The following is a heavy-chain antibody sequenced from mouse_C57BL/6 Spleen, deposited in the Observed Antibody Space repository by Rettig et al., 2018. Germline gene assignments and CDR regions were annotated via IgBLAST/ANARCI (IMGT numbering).Heavy chain of an antibody. J-gene: IGHJ3*01. Sequence: SCKASGYTFTDYYMNWVKQSHGKSLEWIGDINPKNGGTTYNQKFKGKATLTVDKSSSTAYMELRSLTFEDSAVYYCAKIIYDGYFWGQGTLVTVSA. V-gene: IGHV1-26*01. D-gene: IGHD2-3*01. CDR2: INPKNGGT. CDR3: AKIIYDGYF. CDR1: GYTFTDYY.